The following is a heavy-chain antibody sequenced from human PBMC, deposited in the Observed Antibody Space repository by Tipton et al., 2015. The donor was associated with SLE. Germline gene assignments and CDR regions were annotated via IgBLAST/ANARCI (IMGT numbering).Heavy chain of an antibody. Sequence: GLVKPSETLSLTCAVYGGSFSGYYWSWIRQPPGKGLEWIGEINHSGSTNYNPSLKSRVTISVDTSKNQFSLKLSSVTAADTAVYYCARGSGTVVTPSLYYFDYWGQGTLVTVSS. CDR2: INHSGST. D-gene: IGHD4-23*01. CDR3: ARGSGTVVTPSLYYFDY. V-gene: IGHV4-34*01. CDR1: GGSFSGYY. J-gene: IGHJ4*02.